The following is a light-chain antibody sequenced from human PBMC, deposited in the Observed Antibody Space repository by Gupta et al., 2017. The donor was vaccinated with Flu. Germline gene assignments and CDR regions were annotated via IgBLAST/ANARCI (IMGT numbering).Light chain of an antibody. Sequence: SVLAQPLTESVAPGQTARITCGGNNIGSKSVQWYQQKAGQGRVMSVKYDRGRDSGTPDRCFGYNSGNNAAPPTIRGEAGEEADDYYQESDGSSNPWVFGGGTKLTVL. CDR2: YDR. V-gene: IGLV3-21*02. CDR3: QESDGSSNPWV. J-gene: IGLJ3*02. CDR1: NIGSKS.